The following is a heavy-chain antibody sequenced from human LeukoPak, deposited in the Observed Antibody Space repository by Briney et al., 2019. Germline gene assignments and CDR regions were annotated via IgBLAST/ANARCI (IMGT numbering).Heavy chain of an antibody. V-gene: IGHV1-2*02. CDR1: GYTFTSYY. D-gene: IGHD3-22*01. Sequence: GASVKVSCKASGYTFTSYYMHWVRQAPGKGLEWVAWINPNGGGTNYAQTFKGRVTMTRDKSISTAYMEMSRLRSDDTAVYYCARDHHDKIYYCDSSGPTDWYFDLWGRGTLVTVSS. CDR3: ARDHHDKIYYCDSSGPTDWYFDL. CDR2: INPNGGGT. J-gene: IGHJ2*01.